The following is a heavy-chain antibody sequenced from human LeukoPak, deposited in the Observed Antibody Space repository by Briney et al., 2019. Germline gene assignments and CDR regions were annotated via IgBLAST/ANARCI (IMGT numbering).Heavy chain of an antibody. CDR3: ARSIYGDYADY. CDR2: IYYSGST. Sequence: KPSGTLSLTCTVSGGSIGSSSYDWSWIRQPPGKGLEWIGYIYYSGSTNYNPSLKSRVTISVATSKTQFSLKLSSVTAAATAVYYCARSIYGDYADYWGQGTLVTVSS. J-gene: IGHJ4*02. V-gene: IGHV4-61*05. D-gene: IGHD4-17*01. CDR1: GGSIGSSSYD.